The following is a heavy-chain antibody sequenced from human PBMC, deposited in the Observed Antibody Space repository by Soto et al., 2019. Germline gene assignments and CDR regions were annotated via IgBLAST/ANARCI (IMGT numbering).Heavy chain of an antibody. CDR2: IYYSGST. CDR3: ARADYGDPNDAFNI. J-gene: IGHJ3*02. Sequence: PADTLSLTCTVAGGSISSYYWSWIRRPPGKGLEWIGYIYYSGSTNYNPALKSRVTISVDTSKNQFSLKLSSVTAADTAVYYCARADYGDPNDAFNIWGQGTMVTVSS. CDR1: GGSISSYY. D-gene: IGHD4-17*01. V-gene: IGHV4-59*01.